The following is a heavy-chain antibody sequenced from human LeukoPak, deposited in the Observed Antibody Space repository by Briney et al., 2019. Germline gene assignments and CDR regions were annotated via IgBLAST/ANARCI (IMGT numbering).Heavy chain of an antibody. D-gene: IGHD3-10*01. Sequence: SETLSLTCTVSGGSISSSSYYWGWIRQPPRKGLEWIGSIYYSGSTYYNPSLKSRVTISVDTSKKQFSLKLSSVTAADRAVYYCASRAGTMVRGVIIAGWFDPWGQGTLVTVSS. V-gene: IGHV4-39*01. CDR3: ASRAGTMVRGVIIAGWFDP. CDR2: IYYSGST. CDR1: GGSISSSSYY. J-gene: IGHJ5*02.